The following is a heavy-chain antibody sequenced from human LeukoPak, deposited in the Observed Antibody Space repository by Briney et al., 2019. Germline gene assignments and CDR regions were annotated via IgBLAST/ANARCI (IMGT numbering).Heavy chain of an antibody. D-gene: IGHD1-26*01. CDR2: IWYDGSYT. CDR3: AKPTSGDGSFLIDY. Sequence: GGSLRLSCAASGFTFSSYGMHWVRQAPGNGLEWVAVIWYDGSYTYYAESVKGRFTISRDNSRNTLYLQMSSLRAEDTAVYYCAKPTSGDGSFLIDYWGQGTLVTVSS. V-gene: IGHV3-33*06. J-gene: IGHJ4*02. CDR1: GFTFSSYG.